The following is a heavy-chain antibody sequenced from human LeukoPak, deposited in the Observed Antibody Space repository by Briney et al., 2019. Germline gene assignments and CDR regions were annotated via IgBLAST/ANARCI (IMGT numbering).Heavy chain of an antibody. V-gene: IGHV3-11*04. CDR2: ISSSGSTI. D-gene: IGHD3-22*01. CDR1: GFTFSDYY. J-gene: IGHJ4*02. Sequence: KPGGSLRLSCAASGFTFSDYYMSWLRQVPGKGVEWVSYISSSGSTIYYAASVKGRFTISNDNAKNSLYLQMNSLRAEDTAVYYCARVGVITTLVFDYWGQGTLVTVSS. CDR3: ARVGVITTLVFDY.